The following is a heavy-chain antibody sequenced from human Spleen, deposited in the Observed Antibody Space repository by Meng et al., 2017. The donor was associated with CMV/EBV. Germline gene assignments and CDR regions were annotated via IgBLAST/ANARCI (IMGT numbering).Heavy chain of an antibody. CDR3: AHSSQHRIVGATDDAFDI. V-gene: IGHV2-5*01. D-gene: IGHD1-26*01. CDR2: IYWNDDK. CDR1: GFSLSTSGVG. Sequence: SGPTLVKPTQTLTLTCTFSGFSLSTSGVGVGWIRQPPGKALEWLALIYWNDDKRYSPSLKSRLTITKDTSKNQVVLTMTNMDPVDTATYYCAHSSQHRIVGATDDAFDIWGQGTMVTVSS. J-gene: IGHJ3*02.